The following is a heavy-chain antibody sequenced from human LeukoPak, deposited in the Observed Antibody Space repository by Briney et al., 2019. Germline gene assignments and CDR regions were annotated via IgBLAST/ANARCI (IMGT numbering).Heavy chain of an antibody. V-gene: IGHV3-74*03. D-gene: IGHD4-23*01. J-gene: IGHJ1*01. Sequence: GGSLRLSCAASGFTFSSYLMHWVRQAPGKGLMWVSGINTDGSSTMYADSVKGRFTISRDNAKNTLYLQMNSLRGEDTAVYHCYGGNAEHWGQGTQVTVSS. CDR2: INTDGSST. CDR1: GFTFSSYL. CDR3: YGGNAEH.